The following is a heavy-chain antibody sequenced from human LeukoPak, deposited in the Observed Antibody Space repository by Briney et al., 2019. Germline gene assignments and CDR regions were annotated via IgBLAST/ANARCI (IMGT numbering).Heavy chain of an antibody. Sequence: GGSLRLSCAASGFIFSSYGMNWVRQAPGKGLEWVSYISSSSSSIYYADSVKGRFTISRDNAQNSLYLQMNSLRAEDTAVYYCARVGVFSGSYNEYYYMDVWGKGTTVTISS. J-gene: IGHJ6*03. CDR2: ISSSSSSI. CDR1: GFIFSSYG. V-gene: IGHV3-48*01. CDR3: ARVGVFSGSYNEYYYMDV. D-gene: IGHD3-10*01.